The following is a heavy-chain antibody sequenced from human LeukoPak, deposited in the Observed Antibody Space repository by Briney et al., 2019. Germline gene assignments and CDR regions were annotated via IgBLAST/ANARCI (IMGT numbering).Heavy chain of an antibody. V-gene: IGHV3-7*01. D-gene: IGHD3-16*01. CDR2: IKQDGSEK. J-gene: IGHJ4*02. CDR1: GFTFSSYG. CDR3: ARAGTTYAYAY. Sequence: PGGSLRLSCEASGFTFSSYGMHWVRQAPGKGLGWVANIKQDGSEKYYVDSVKGRFTISRDNAKNSLYLQMNSLRAEDTAVYYCARAGTTYAYAYWGQGTLVTVS.